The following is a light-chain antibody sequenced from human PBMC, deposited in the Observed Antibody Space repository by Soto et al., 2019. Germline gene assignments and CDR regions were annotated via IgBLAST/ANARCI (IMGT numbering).Light chain of an antibody. CDR3: AAWDDSLNGLI. J-gene: IGLJ2*01. V-gene: IGLV1-44*01. Sequence: QSVLTQPPSASGTPGQRVTISCSGSSSNIGSNPVSWYQQFPGAAPKLLIYTNNQRPSGVPDRFSGSKSGTSASLAISGLQSEDDADYYCAAWDDSLNGLIFGGGTKLTVL. CDR2: TNN. CDR1: SSNIGSNP.